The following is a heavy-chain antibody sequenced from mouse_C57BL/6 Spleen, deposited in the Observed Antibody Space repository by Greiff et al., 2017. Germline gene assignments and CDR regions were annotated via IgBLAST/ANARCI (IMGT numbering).Heavy chain of an antibody. D-gene: IGHD1-1*01. Sequence: QVQLKQSGAELVRPGASVTLSCKASGYTFTDYEMHWVKQTPVHGLEWIGAIDPETGGTAYNQKFKGKAILTADKSSSTAYMELRSLTSEDSAVYYCTGSYYSTFLSYFDYWGQGTTLTVSS. V-gene: IGHV1-15*01. J-gene: IGHJ2*01. CDR3: TGSYYSTFLSYFDY. CDR1: GYTFTDYE. CDR2: IDPETGGT.